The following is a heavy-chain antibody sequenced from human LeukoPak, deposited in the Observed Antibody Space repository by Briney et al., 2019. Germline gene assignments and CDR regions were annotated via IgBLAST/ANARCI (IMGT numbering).Heavy chain of an antibody. J-gene: IGHJ6*02. CDR3: AKYYYGSGNSYAMDV. D-gene: IGHD3-10*01. CDR1: GFTFNSYV. Sequence: PGGSLRLSCAASGFTFNSYVMTWVRQAPGKGLEWVSAISGGGGSTFYADSVKGRFTISRDNPRSTLNLQMNSLRAEDTAVYYCAKYYYGSGNSYAMDVWGQGTTVTVSS. V-gene: IGHV3-23*01. CDR2: ISGGGGST.